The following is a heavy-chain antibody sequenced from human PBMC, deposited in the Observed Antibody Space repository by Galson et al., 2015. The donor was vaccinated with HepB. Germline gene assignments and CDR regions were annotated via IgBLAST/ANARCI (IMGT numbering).Heavy chain of an antibody. CDR1: GYTFTSYA. D-gene: IGHD3-22*01. J-gene: IGHJ4*02. CDR3: ARDYYYDSSGYGSGLGYFDY. Sequence: SVKVSCKASGYTFTSYAMHWVRQAPGQRLEWMGWINAGNGNTKYSQKFQGRVTITRDTSASTAYMELSSLRSEDTAVYYCARDYYYDSSGYGSGLGYFDYWGQGTLVTVSS. CDR2: INAGNGNT. V-gene: IGHV1-3*01.